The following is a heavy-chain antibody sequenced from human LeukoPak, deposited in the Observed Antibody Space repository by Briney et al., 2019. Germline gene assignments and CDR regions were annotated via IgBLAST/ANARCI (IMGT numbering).Heavy chain of an antibody. V-gene: IGHV3-33*01. D-gene: IGHD1-1*01. CDR2: IWYDGSNK. J-gene: IGHJ4*02. CDR3: ARGRTSRIQGTFDY. CDR1: GFTFSSYG. Sequence: GGSLRLSCAASGFTFSSYGMHWVRQAPGKGLEWVAVIWYDGSNKYYADSVKGRFTISRDNSKNTLYLQMNSLRAEDTAVYYCARGRTSRIQGTFDYWGQGTLVTVSS.